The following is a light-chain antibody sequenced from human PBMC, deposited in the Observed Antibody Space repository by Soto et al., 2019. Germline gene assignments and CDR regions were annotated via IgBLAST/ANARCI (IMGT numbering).Light chain of an antibody. CDR3: QQYGSSGT. CDR2: GAS. J-gene: IGKJ1*01. CDR1: QSVSNNY. V-gene: IGKV3-20*01. Sequence: EIVLTQCPGTLSLSPGERATLSCRASQSVSNNYLAWYQQKPGQAPRLLIYGASNRATGIPDRFSGSGSGKDFTLTISRLEPEDFAVYYCQQYGSSGTFGQGTKVDI.